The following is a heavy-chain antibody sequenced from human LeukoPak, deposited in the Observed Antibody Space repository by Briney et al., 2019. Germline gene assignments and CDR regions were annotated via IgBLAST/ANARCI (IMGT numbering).Heavy chain of an antibody. CDR3: AREIGEGNAFDY. J-gene: IGHJ4*02. CDR2: IYYSGST. V-gene: IGHV4-59*01. CDR1: GGSISSYY. Sequence: SETLSLTCTVSGGSISSYYWSWIRQPPGKGLEWIGYIYYSGSTNYNPSLKSRVTISVDTSKNQFSLKLSSVTAADTAVYYCAREIGEGNAFDYWGQGTPVTVSS. D-gene: IGHD3-10*01.